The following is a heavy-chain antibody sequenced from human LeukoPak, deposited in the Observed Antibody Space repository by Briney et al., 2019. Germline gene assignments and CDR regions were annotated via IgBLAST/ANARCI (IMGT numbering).Heavy chain of an antibody. CDR1: GFTFSFYA. D-gene: IGHD3-3*01. CDR2: ISKSGDYT. J-gene: IGHJ5*02. V-gene: IGHV3-23*01. Sequence: GSLRLSCAASGFTFSFYAMTWVRQGPGKGLEWVSSISKSGDYTEYSDTVKGRFTISRDNSKNTLYLQMNSLRAEDTALYYCGKDLGHYDFWSGAYNWFDPWGQGALVTVSS. CDR3: GKDLGHYDFWSGAYNWFDP.